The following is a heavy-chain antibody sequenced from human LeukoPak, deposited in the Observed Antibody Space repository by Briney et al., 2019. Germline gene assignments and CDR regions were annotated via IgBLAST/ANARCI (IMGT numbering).Heavy chain of an antibody. CDR1: GGSFSSYT. J-gene: IGHJ4*02. CDR2: IIPILGIA. Sequence: SVKVSCKASGGSFSSYTISWVRPAPGQGLEWMGRIIPILGIANYAQKFQGRVTITADKSTSTAYMELSSLRSEDTAVYYCASVDYGGNSGFGYWGQGTLVTVSS. V-gene: IGHV1-69*02. CDR3: ASVDYGGNSGFGY. D-gene: IGHD4-23*01.